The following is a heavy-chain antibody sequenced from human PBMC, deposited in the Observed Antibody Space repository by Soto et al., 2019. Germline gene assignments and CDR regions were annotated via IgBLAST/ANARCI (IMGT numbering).Heavy chain of an antibody. J-gene: IGHJ4*02. CDR1: GFSLTTHGVG. Sequence: QITLEESGPTLVKPTQHLTLSCSFSGFSLTTHGVGVGWIRQSPRESLDWLGLIYWNDEKRYRPSPKRRLSITKEASKTQVVLTFTSLDPVDTATSYCPHLYLSGPESVDYWGRGTPFPFSS. CDR3: PHLYLSGPESVDY. V-gene: IGHV2-5*01. D-gene: IGHD2-2*02. CDR2: IYWNDEK.